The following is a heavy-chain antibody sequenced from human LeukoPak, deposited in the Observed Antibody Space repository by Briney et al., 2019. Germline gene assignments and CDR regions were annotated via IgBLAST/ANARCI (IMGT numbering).Heavy chain of an antibody. CDR1: GFTFSSYW. D-gene: IGHD6-19*01. V-gene: IGHV3-7*01. CDR2: IKQDGSEK. CDR3: ARDQGPVYSSGWYFSYYYYMDV. J-gene: IGHJ6*03. Sequence: GGSLRLSCAASGFTFSSYWMSWVRQAPGKGLEWVANIKQDGSEKYYVDSVKGRFTISRDNAKSSLYLQMNSLRAEDTAVYYCARDQGPVYSSGWYFSYYYYMDVWGKGTTVTISS.